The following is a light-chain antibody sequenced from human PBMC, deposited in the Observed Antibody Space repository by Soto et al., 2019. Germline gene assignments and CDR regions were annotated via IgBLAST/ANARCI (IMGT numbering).Light chain of an antibody. V-gene: IGKV3-20*01. CDR1: QSVSSSY. CDR3: QKYDSSPAT. Sequence: EIVLTQSPGTLSLSPGERATLSCRASQSVSSSYLAWYQQKPGQAPRLLIYGASSRATGIPDRFSGSGSGTDLTVTISRLEPADYAVYYCQKYDSSPATFGQGTKVDIK. J-gene: IGKJ1*01. CDR2: GAS.